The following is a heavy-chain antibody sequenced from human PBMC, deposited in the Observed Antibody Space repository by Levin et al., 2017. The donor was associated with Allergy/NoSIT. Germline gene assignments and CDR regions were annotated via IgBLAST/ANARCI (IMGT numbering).Heavy chain of an antibody. D-gene: IGHD3-3*01. CDR2: IKQDGSEK. CDR1: GFTFSSYW. V-gene: IGHV3-7*01. Sequence: GGSLRLSCAASGFTFSSYWMSWVRQAPGKGLEWVANIKQDGSEKYYVDSVKGRFTISRDNAKNSLYLQMNSLRAEDTAVYYCARVKDDRYDFWSGEDYWGQGTLVTVSS. J-gene: IGHJ4*02. CDR3: ARVKDDRYDFWSGEDY.